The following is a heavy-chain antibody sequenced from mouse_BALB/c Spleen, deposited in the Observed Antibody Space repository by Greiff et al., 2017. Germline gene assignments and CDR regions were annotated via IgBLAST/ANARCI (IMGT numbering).Heavy chain of an antibody. CDR3: TRGRGNYYFDY. CDR2: IYPGNSDT. CDR1: GYSFTSYW. J-gene: IGHJ2*01. D-gene: IGHD2-1*01. Sequence: VQLQQSGTVLARPGASVKMSCKASGYSFTSYWMHWVKQRPGQGLEWIGAIYPGNSDTSYNQKFKGKAKLTAVTSASTAYMELSSLTNEDSAVYYCTRGRGNYYFDYWGQGTTLTVSS. V-gene: IGHV1-5*01.